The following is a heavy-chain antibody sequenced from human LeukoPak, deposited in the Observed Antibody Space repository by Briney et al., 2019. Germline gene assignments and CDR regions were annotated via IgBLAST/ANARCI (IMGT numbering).Heavy chain of an antibody. D-gene: IGHD3-22*01. V-gene: IGHV3-23*01. CDR2: ISGSGGSI. Sequence: GGSLRLSCAASGFTFSSYAMSWVRQAPGKGREWVSAISGSGGSIFYADSVKGRFTISRDNSKNTLYLQMDSLRAEDTAVYYCARAMMVVSNLWGVYDYWGQGTLVTVSS. J-gene: IGHJ4*02. CDR1: GFTFSSYA. CDR3: ARAMMVVSNLWGVYDY.